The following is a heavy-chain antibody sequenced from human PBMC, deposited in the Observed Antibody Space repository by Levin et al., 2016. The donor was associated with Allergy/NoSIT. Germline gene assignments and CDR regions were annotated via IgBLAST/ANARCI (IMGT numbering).Heavy chain of an antibody. D-gene: IGHD2-15*01. Sequence: VRQMPGKGLEWMGIIYPGDSDTRYSPAFQGQVTISADKSITTAFLQWSSLKASDTAMYYCARSFEDAGFCSGGSCREYDYWGQGTLVTVSS. CDR2: IYPGDSDT. CDR3: ARSFEDAGFCSGGSCREYDY. J-gene: IGHJ4*02. V-gene: IGHV5-51*01.